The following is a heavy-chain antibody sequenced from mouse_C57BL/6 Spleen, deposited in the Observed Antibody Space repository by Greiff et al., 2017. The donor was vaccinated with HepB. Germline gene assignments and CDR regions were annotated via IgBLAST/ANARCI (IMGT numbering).Heavy chain of an antibody. CDR3: ARGGYYGSSFDY. Sequence: QVQLQQSGPELVKPGASVKISCKASGYAFSSSWMNWVKQRPGKGLEWIGRIYPGDGDTNYNGKFKGKATLTADKSSSIAYMQLSSLTSEDSAVYFCARGGYYGSSFDYWGQGTTLTVSS. CDR2: IYPGDGDT. D-gene: IGHD1-1*01. J-gene: IGHJ2*01. CDR1: GYAFSSSW. V-gene: IGHV1-82*01.